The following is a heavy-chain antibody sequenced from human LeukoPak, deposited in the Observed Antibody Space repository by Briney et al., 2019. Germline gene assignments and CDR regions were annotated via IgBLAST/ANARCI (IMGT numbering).Heavy chain of an antibody. D-gene: IGHD2-2*02. Sequence: PSGTLSLTCAASGGSINSGNWWSWVRQSPGKGLEWIGEIYHNGTPNYNPSLKSRVTISADTFKNHFSLKMTSVTAADTAVYYCATAPILRGEGGEHYKYGMDVWGQGTTVIVSS. CDR3: ATAPILRGEGGEHYKYGMDV. CDR1: GGSINSGNW. CDR2: IYHNGTP. J-gene: IGHJ6*02. V-gene: IGHV4-4*02.